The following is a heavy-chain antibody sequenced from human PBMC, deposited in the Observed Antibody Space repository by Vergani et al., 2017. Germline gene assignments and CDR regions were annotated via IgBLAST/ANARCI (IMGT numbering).Heavy chain of an antibody. Sequence: QVQLQESGPGLGKPSETLSLTCTVSGGPISSYYWSWIRQPPGKGLEWIGYSYYSGSTNYNPPLKSRVTISVDTSKNQFSLKLSSVTAADPAGYYCAGRSSGVPFAYCGQGTLVTVSS. J-gene: IGHJ4*02. CDR1: GGPISSYY. D-gene: IGHD2-15*01. V-gene: IGHV4-59*08. CDR2: SYYSGST. CDR3: AGRSSGVPFAY.